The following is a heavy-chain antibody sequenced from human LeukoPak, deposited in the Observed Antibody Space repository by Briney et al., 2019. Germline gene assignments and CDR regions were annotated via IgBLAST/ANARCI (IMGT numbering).Heavy chain of an antibody. CDR2: INPNSGGT. CDR1: GYTFTAYY. J-gene: IGHJ4*02. Sequence: GASVTVSYKASGYTFTAYYIHWVRQAPGQGLEWMGWINPNSGGTNYAQKFQGRVTMTRDTSISTAYMELSRLRSDDTALYFCARRCDTSSYYTYYFDYWGQGTLVTVSS. D-gene: IGHD3-22*01. CDR3: ARRCDTSSYYTYYFDY. V-gene: IGHV1-2*02.